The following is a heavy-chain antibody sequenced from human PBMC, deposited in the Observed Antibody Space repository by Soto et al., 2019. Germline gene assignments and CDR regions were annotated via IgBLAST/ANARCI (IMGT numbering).Heavy chain of an antibody. Sequence: EVQLLESGGGLVQPGGSLRLSCAASGFTFSSCAMSWVRQAPGKGLEWVSTISGSDGSTYYADSVKARFTISRDNSKNTRDRQRNSLRAEDTAVEYCAKCSGGSGYQPLDYWGQGTLVTVSS. CDR2: ISGSDGST. V-gene: IGHV3-23*01. D-gene: IGHD2-15*01. CDR3: AKCSGGSGYQPLDY. CDR1: GFTFSSCA. J-gene: IGHJ4*02.